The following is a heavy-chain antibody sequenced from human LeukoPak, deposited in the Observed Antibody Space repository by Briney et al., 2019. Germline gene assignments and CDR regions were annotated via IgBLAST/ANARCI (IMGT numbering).Heavy chain of an antibody. CDR1: GCSISSTSYY. CDR2: IYYIGAT. J-gene: IGHJ6*02. V-gene: IGHV4-39*02. D-gene: IGHD1-1*01. CDR3: ARRGGATRDYAMDV. Sequence: SETLSLTCTVSGCSISSTSYYWGWIRQPPGKGLEWIGTIYYIGATFYNSSLKSRVTMSVDTSNNHFSLKLSSVTAAVTAVYYCARRGGATRDYAMDVWGQGTTVTVSS.